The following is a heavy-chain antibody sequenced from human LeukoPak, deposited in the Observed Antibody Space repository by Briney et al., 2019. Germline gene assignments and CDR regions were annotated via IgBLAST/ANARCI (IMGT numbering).Heavy chain of an antibody. CDR3: ASEGSDCSSTSCYDGYYYYMDV. Sequence: GASVKVSCKASGYTFTSYYMHWVRQAPGQGLEWMGGIIPIFGTANYAQKFQGRVTITADKSTSTAYMELSSLGSEDTAVYYCASEGSDCSSTSCYDGYYYYMDVWGKGTTVTVSS. CDR2: IIPIFGTA. V-gene: IGHV1-69*06. D-gene: IGHD2-2*01. J-gene: IGHJ6*03. CDR1: GYTFTSYY.